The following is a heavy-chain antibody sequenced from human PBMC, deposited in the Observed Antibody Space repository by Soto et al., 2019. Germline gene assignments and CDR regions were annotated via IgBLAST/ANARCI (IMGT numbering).Heavy chain of an antibody. CDR1: GGTFGIYA. CDR3: ARSLYSSSWYHSGNSYYYYGMEV. D-gene: IGHD6-13*01. Sequence: QVQLVQSGAEVKKPGSSVKVSCKASGGTFGIYAITWVRQAPGQGLEWMGGIIAFSDIVNYTQKLQGRVTITADESTSTAYLDLSSLRSDDTAVYYCARSLYSSSWYHSGNSYYYYGMEVWGQGTTVTVSS. J-gene: IGHJ6*02. V-gene: IGHV1-69*12. CDR2: IIAFSDIV.